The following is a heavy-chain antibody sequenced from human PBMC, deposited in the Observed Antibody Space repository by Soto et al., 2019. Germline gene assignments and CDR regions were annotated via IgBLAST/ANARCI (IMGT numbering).Heavy chain of an antibody. D-gene: IGHD3-9*01. Sequence: PSETLSLTCTVSGGSISSYYWSWIRQPPGKGLEWIGYIYYSGSTNYNPSLKSRVTISVDTSKNQFSLKLSSVTAADSAVYYCASLFTYFYILTGYYNSGNWFDPWGQGTLVTVSS. J-gene: IGHJ5*02. CDR2: IYYSGST. CDR3: ASLFTYFYILTGYYNSGNWFDP. CDR1: GGSISSYY. V-gene: IGHV4-59*08.